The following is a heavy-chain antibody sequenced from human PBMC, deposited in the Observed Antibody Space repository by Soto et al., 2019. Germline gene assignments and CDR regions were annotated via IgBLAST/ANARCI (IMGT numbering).Heavy chain of an antibody. Sequence: QITLKESGPTLVKPTQTLTLTCTFSGFSLSTSGVGVGWIRQPPGKALECLGIIYWDDDKRYSSSLKSRLTITKDTSKNQEVLAMTNMDPVDTATYYCAHLTSGNCPFEYWGQGTLVTVTS. V-gene: IGHV2-5*02. CDR2: IYWDDDK. CDR3: AHLTSGNCPFEY. CDR1: GFSLSTSGVG. D-gene: IGHD1-26*01. J-gene: IGHJ4*02.